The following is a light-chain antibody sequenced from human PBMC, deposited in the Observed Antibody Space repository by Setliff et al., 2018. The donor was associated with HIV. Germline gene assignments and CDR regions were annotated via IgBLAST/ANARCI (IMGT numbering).Light chain of an antibody. V-gene: IGLV1-44*01. CDR1: TSNIGSNT. J-gene: IGLJ2*01. CDR2: SLS. CDR3: ATWDDRLRGPV. Sequence: QSVLTQPASASGTPGQRVNISCSGSTSNIGSNTVNWYQQLPGTAPKLLIYSLSQRPSGVPDRFSGSKSGTLASLAISGLQSEDEAHYYCATWDDRLRGPVFGGGTKVTVL.